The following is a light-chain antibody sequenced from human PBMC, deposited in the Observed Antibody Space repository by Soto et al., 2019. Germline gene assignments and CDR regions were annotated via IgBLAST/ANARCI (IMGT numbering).Light chain of an antibody. CDR3: QQYGSPTFT. V-gene: IGKV3-20*01. CDR1: QSVSSSY. Sequence: EIVLTQSPGTLSLSPGERATLSCRASQSVSSSYLAWYQQKPGQAPRLLIYGASSRATGIPDRFSGSGSGTDFTLTISRLEPEDCAVYYCQQYGSPTFTFGQGTKLEIK. CDR2: GAS. J-gene: IGKJ2*01.